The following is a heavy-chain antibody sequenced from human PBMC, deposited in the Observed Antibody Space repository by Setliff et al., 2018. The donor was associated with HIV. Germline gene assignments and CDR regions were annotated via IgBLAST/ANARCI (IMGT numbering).Heavy chain of an antibody. CDR1: GASISSSTDY. D-gene: IGHD3-10*01. CDR2: RYYSGST. J-gene: IGHJ6*04. V-gene: IGHV4-39*01. Sequence: SETLSLTCTVSGASISSSTDYWGWIRQSPGKGLEWSGSRYYSGSTYQNPSLKSRVTIPVDTSKNQFSLELSSVTAADTAVYYCARLRYGSGIPLDVWGTGISVTVSS. CDR3: ARLRYGSGIPLDV.